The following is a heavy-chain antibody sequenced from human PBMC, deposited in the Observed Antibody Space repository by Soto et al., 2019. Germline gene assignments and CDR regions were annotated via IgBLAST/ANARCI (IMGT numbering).Heavy chain of an antibody. CDR3: ASSRVVVPAARPPYYYYGMDV. J-gene: IGHJ6*02. V-gene: IGHV4-4*07. D-gene: IGHD2-2*01. CDR2: IYTSGST. CDR1: GGSISSYY. Sequence: SETLSLTCTVSGGSISSYYWSWIRQPAGTGLEWIGRIYTSGSTNYNPSLKRRVTMSVDTSKNQFSLKLSSVTAADTAVYYCASSRVVVPAARPPYYYYGMDVWGQGTTVTVSS.